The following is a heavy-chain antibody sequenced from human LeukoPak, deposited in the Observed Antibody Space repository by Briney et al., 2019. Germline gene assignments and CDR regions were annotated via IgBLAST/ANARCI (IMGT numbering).Heavy chain of an antibody. CDR2: ISSSSSTI. Sequence: GGSLRLSCAVSGITLSNYGMNWVRQAPGKGLEWVSYISSSSSTIYYADSVKGRFTISRDNAKNSLYLQMNSLRAEDTAVYYCAVLQGPAARVDYWGQGTLVTVSS. J-gene: IGHJ4*02. V-gene: IGHV3-48*04. CDR3: AVLQGPAARVDY. CDR1: GITLSNYG. D-gene: IGHD2-2*01.